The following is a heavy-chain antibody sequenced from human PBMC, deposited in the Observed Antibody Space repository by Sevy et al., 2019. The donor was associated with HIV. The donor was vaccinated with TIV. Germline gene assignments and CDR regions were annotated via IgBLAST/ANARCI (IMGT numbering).Heavy chain of an antibody. CDR3: ARLSYYYDSSGYSHFDY. CDR2: IKQDGSEK. CDR1: GFTFSSYW. J-gene: IGHJ4*02. D-gene: IGHD3-22*01. Sequence: GGSLRLSCAASGFTFSSYWMSWVRQAPGKGLEWVANIKQDGSEKYYVDSVKGRVSISRDNAKKSLYLQMTSLRAEDTAVYYCARLSYYYDSSGYSHFDYWGQGTLVTVSS. V-gene: IGHV3-7*03.